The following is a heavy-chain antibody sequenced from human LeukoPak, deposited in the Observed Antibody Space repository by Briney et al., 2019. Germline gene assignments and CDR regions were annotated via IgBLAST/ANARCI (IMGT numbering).Heavy chain of an antibody. J-gene: IGHJ5*02. CDR2: ISHTGTS. V-gene: IGHV4-34*01. CDR1: GGPFSGNF. D-gene: IGHD3-10*01. CDR3: ARGKWFGELFNWFDP. Sequence: SETLSLTCAVYGGPFSGNFWNWVRQPPGKGLEWIGEISHTGTSNYNPSLKSRVTISVDTSKNQFSLKLSSVTAADTAVYYCARGKWFGELFNWFDPWGQGTLVTVSS.